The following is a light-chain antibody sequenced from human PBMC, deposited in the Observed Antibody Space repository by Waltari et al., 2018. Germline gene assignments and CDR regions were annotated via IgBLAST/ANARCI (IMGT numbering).Light chain of an antibody. Sequence: SYELTQPPSVSVSPGQTASITCSGDKLGAKYACWYQQRPGQSPVLVIYEDTKRPSGIPERFSGSNSGNTATLTISGTQAIDEADYYCQAWDSRTEVFGGGTKLTVL. V-gene: IGLV3-1*01. CDR3: QAWDSRTEV. CDR2: EDT. CDR1: KLGAKY. J-gene: IGLJ2*01.